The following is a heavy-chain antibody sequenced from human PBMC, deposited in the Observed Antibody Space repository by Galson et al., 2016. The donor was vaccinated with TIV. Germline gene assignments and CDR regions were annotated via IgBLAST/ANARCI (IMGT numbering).Heavy chain of an antibody. J-gene: IGHJ4*02. CDR2: ISFTGGST. D-gene: IGHD3-3*01. V-gene: IGHV3-23*01. CDR1: GFTFTTYA. Sequence: SLRLSCAASGFTFTTYAMNWVRQAPGKGLEWVSSISFTGGSTYYADSVKGRFTVSRDNSKVAVYLQMNRLRTDDTATYFCAKDRVKPVFGAGSFDFGGQGTRLTVSS. CDR3: AKDRVKPVFGAGSFDF.